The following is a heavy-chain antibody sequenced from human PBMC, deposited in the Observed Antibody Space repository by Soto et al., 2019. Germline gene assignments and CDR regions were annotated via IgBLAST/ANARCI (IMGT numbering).Heavy chain of an antibody. CDR3: ASRTAAAGIVA. V-gene: IGHV3-48*01. CDR1: GFTFSIYS. CDR2: ISSSSSAI. J-gene: IGHJ4*02. Sequence: GGSLRLSCAASGFTFSIYSMNWVRQAPGKGLEWVSFISSSSSAIYYTDSVRGRFTISRDNAKNSLFLQMSNLRAEDTAVYYCASRTAAAGIVAWGQGTLVTVSS. D-gene: IGHD6-13*01.